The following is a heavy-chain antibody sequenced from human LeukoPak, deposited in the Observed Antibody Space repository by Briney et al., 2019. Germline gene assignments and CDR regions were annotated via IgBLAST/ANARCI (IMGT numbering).Heavy chain of an antibody. CDR3: ARRTVTTRSFDI. CDR2: IYYSGST. Sequence: SETLSLTCTVSGGSISSYYWSWIRQPPGKGLEWIGYIYYSGSTNYNPSLKSRVTISVDTSKNQFSLKLSSVTAADTAVYYCARRTVTTRSFDIWGQGTVVTVSS. J-gene: IGHJ3*02. D-gene: IGHD4-17*01. V-gene: IGHV4-59*01. CDR1: GGSISSYY.